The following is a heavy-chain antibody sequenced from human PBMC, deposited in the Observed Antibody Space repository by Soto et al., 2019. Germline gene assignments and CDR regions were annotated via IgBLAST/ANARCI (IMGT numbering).Heavy chain of an antibody. CDR1: GGTFSNYA. CDR3: ARDNPYTNSFGNWFDP. J-gene: IGHJ5*02. D-gene: IGHD6-13*01. CDR2: IIPVFGTV. V-gene: IGHV1-69*01. Sequence: QVRLVQSGAEVKKPGSSVKVSCKASGGTFSNYAITWLRLAPGQGLEWLGGIIPVFGTVNYAQKFQGRVTITADESTSTAYMELNRLRFEDTAGYYCARDNPYTNSFGNWFDPWGQGTQVIVS.